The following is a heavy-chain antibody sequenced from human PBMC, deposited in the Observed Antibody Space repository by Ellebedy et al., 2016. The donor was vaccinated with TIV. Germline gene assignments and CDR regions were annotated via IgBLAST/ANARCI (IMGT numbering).Heavy chain of an antibody. CDR1: GYSFGSYS. V-gene: IGHV3-48*02. Sequence: GGSLRLSXTGSGYSFGSYSMNWVRQAPGKGLEWVAYISDIGATIHYANPVKGRFTISRDNARNSLYLDMKRLKDADTAVYYCVRSKSAAENWFDSWGQGTLVAVSS. CDR2: ISDIGATI. D-gene: IGHD6-25*01. CDR3: VRSKSAAENWFDS. J-gene: IGHJ5*01.